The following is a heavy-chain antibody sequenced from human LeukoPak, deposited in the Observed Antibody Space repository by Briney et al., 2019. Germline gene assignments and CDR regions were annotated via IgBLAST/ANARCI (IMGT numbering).Heavy chain of an antibody. J-gene: IGHJ4*02. CDR3: AKEGDGPFDY. Sequence: GRSLRLSCAASGFTFDDYAMHWVRQAPGKGLEWVSGISWNSGSIGYADSVKGRFTISRDNAKNSLYLQMNSLRAEDTALYYCAKEGDGPFDYWGQGTLVTASS. V-gene: IGHV3-9*01. D-gene: IGHD5-24*01. CDR1: GFTFDDYA. CDR2: ISWNSGSI.